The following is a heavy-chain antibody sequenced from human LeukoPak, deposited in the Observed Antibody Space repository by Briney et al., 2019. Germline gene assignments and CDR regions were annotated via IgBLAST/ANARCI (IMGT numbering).Heavy chain of an antibody. CDR3: ARRRGGYGSGELDY. CDR1: GASISSYY. D-gene: IGHD3-10*01. V-gene: IGHV4-59*01. Sequence: SETLSLTCTVSGASISSYYWTWIRQSPGKGLEWIGYIDNSGITNYDPSLMSRAAISVDTSKNEVSLKLSSVPAADTAVYYCARRRGGYGSGELDYWGQGTLVTVSS. CDR2: IDNSGIT. J-gene: IGHJ4*02.